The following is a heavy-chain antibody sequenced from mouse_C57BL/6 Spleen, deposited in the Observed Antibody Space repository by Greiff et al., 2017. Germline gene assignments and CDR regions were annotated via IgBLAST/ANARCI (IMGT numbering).Heavy chain of an antibody. CDR3: ARGGLLPFAY. Sequence: EVMLVESGGGLVKPGGSLKLSCAASGFTLRDYGMHWVRQAPETGLEWVAYISSGSSTLSYADTVKGRFTISRDNAKNTLFLQMTSLRSEDTAMYYCARGGLLPFAYGGKGTLVTGSA. CDR1: GFTLRDYG. D-gene: IGHD1-1*01. CDR2: ISSGSSTL. J-gene: IGHJ3*01. V-gene: IGHV5-17*01.